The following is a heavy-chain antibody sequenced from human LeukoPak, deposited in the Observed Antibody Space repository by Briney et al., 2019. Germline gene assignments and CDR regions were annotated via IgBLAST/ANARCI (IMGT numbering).Heavy chain of an antibody. Sequence: SETLSLTCAVYGGSFSGYYWSWIRQPPGKGLEWIGEINHSGSTNYNPSLKSRVTISVDTSKNQFSLKLSSVTAADTAVYYCARAKGVGATKGFDYWGQGTLVTVSS. D-gene: IGHD1-26*01. CDR3: ARAKGVGATKGFDY. CDR2: INHSGST. CDR1: GGSFSGYY. J-gene: IGHJ4*02. V-gene: IGHV4-34*01.